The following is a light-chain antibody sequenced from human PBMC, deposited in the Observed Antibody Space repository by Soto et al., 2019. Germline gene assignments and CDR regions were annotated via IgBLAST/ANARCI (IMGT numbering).Light chain of an antibody. CDR2: DAS. Sequence: DSDWTQYPTAPLDALGGIVTMTGRASQSMSSWLTWYQQKPGKAPKLLIYDASSLQSGVPSRFSGSGSGTDFTLTISSLQPDDFATYYCQQYDSTTRTFDQGAKVDIK. V-gene: IGKV1-5*01. CDR3: QQYDSTTRT. CDR1: QSMSSW. J-gene: IGKJ1*01.